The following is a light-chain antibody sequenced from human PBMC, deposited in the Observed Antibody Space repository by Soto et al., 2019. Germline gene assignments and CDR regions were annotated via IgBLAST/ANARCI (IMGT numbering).Light chain of an antibody. Sequence: EIVMAQSPATLSVSQGERATLSCRASQSFSSNLAWYQQKPGQAPRLLIYGASTRATGVPARFSGSGSGTEFTLTISSLQSEDFAVYYCQQYNNWPRTFGQGTRLEIK. CDR1: QSFSSN. CDR3: QQYNNWPRT. J-gene: IGKJ5*01. CDR2: GAS. V-gene: IGKV3-15*01.